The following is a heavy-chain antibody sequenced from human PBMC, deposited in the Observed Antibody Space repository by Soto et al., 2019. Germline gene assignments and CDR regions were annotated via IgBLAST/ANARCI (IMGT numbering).Heavy chain of an antibody. CDR3: ARDKSTGYYDSSGYYFAPRYFDY. CDR1: GYTFTSYG. V-gene: IGHV1-18*01. Sequence: ASVKVSCKASGYTFTSYGISWVRQAPGQGLEWMGWISAYNGNTNYAQKLQGRVTMTTDTSTSTAYMELRSLRSDDTAVYYCARDKSTGYYDSSGYYFAPRYFDYWGQGTLVTVSS. D-gene: IGHD3-22*01. J-gene: IGHJ4*02. CDR2: ISAYNGNT.